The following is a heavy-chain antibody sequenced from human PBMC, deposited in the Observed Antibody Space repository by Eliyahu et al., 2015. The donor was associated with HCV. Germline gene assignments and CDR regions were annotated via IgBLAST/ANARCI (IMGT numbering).Heavy chain of an antibody. CDR1: GFSFSTYA. Sequence: QVQLVESGGGVVQPGRSLXLSXAASGFSFSTYAIHWVRQAPGKGLEWVAFISYDGSNKNYADSVKGRFTISRDNFKNTLFLQMNSLRTEDTAFYYCARDPNTSSWPSFDHWGQGTLVTVSS. V-gene: IGHV3-30-3*01. CDR2: ISYDGSNK. D-gene: IGHD6-13*01. J-gene: IGHJ4*02. CDR3: ARDPNTSSWPSFDH.